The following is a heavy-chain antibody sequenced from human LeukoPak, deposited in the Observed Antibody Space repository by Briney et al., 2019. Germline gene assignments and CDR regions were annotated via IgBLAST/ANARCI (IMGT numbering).Heavy chain of an antibody. CDR1: GGSVSSGSYY. Sequence: PSETLSLTCTVSGGSVSSGSYYWGWIRQPPGKGLEWIGNIYYSGSTYYNPSLKSRVTISVETSKNQFSLKLSSVTAADTAVYYCARFPSYFTMVRGVISAIDYWGQGTLVTVSS. CDR3: ARFPSYFTMVRGVISAIDY. V-gene: IGHV4-39*07. D-gene: IGHD3-10*01. J-gene: IGHJ4*02. CDR2: IYYSGST.